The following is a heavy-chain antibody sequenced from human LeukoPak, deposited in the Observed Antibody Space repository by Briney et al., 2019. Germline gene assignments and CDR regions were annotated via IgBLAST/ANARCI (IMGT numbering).Heavy chain of an antibody. J-gene: IGHJ6*03. CDR3: ARAPPPPAAHYYYYYMDV. Sequence: PSETLSLTCTVSGGSISSYYWSWIRQPPGKGLEWIGYIYYSGSTNYNPSLKGRVTISVDTSKNQFSLKLSSVTAADTAVYYCARAPPPPAAHYYYYYMDVWGKGTTVTVSS. D-gene: IGHD2-2*01. CDR2: IYYSGST. V-gene: IGHV4-59*08. CDR1: GGSISSYY.